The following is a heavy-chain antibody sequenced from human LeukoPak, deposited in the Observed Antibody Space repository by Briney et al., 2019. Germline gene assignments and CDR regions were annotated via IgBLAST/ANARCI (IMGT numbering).Heavy chain of an antibody. CDR2: INPSGGST. D-gene: IGHD3-22*01. J-gene: IGHJ4*02. Sequence: GASVKVSCKASGYTFTNYYMHWMRQAPGQGLEWMGIINPSGGSTSYAQKFQGRVSMTRDTSTSTVYMELSSLRSEDTAVYYCARDGYDSSGSHEPELLDYWGQGTLVTVSS. CDR1: GYTFTNYY. CDR3: ARDGYDSSGSHEPELLDY. V-gene: IGHV1-46*01.